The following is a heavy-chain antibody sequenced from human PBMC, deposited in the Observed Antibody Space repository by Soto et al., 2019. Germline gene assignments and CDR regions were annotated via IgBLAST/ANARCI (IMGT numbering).Heavy chain of an antibody. CDR2: ISGSGGST. CDR1: GFTFSSYA. D-gene: IGHD6-19*01. Sequence: EVQLLESGGGLVQPGGSLRLSCAASGFTFSSYAMSWVRQAPGKGLEWVSAISGSGGSTYYADSVKGRFTISRDNSKNTLYLQMNSLRAEDTAVYYRAYSSGWRGYFDYWGQGTLVTVSS. J-gene: IGHJ4*02. V-gene: IGHV3-23*01. CDR3: AYSSGWRGYFDY.